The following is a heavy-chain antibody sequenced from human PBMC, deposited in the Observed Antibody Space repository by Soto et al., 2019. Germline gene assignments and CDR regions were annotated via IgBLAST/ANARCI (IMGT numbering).Heavy chain of an antibody. J-gene: IGHJ4*02. V-gene: IGHV1-69*13. CDR1: GYTFTSYA. Sequence: GASVKVSCKASGYTFTSYAISWVRQAPGQGLEWMGGIIPIFGTANYAQKFQGRVTITADESTSTAYMELSSLRSEDTAVYYCATVKSGFSIVDYYFDYWGQGTLVTVSS. CDR2: IIPIFGTA. CDR3: ATVKSGFSIVDYYFDY. D-gene: IGHD1-26*01.